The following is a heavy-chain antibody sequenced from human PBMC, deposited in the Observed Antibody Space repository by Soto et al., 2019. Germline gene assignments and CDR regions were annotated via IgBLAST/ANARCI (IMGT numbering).Heavy chain of an antibody. CDR3: AKVGADYDSSGTSDAFDI. Sequence: EVQLLESGGGLVQPGGSLRLSCAASGFTFSSYAMSWVRQAPGKGLEWVSAISGSGGSTYYADSVKGRFTISRDNSTNTLYLQRNSMRVEDTAVYYCAKVGADYDSSGTSDAFDIWGQGTMVTVSS. V-gene: IGHV3-23*01. CDR2: ISGSGGST. CDR1: GFTFSSYA. J-gene: IGHJ3*02. D-gene: IGHD3-22*01.